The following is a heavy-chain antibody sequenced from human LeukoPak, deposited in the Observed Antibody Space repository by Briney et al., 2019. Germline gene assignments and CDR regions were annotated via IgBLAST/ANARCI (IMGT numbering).Heavy chain of an antibody. CDR3: GRATVGLY. CDR1: GYTFSSYS. D-gene: IGHD4-23*01. Sequence: ASVKVSCKASGYTFSSYSIHWVRQAPGQGLEWMGLINPNIGSTTYAQESQGRVTMTSDTSTSTVYMELSSLRSEDTAVYYCGRATVGLYWGQGTLVTVSS. J-gene: IGHJ4*02. V-gene: IGHV1-46*01. CDR2: INPNIGST.